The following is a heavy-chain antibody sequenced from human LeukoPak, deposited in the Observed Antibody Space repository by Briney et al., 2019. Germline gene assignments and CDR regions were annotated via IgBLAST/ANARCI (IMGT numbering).Heavy chain of an antibody. CDR1: GGSISSYY. CDR3: AREQGGYSYGWGYYFDY. Sequence: SETLSLTCTVSGGSISSYYWSWIRQPAGKGLEWIGRIYTSGSTNYNPSLKSRVTMSVDTSKNQFSLKLSSVTAADTAVYYCAREQGGYSYGWGYYFDYWGQGTLDTVSS. D-gene: IGHD5-18*01. CDR2: IYTSGST. V-gene: IGHV4-4*07. J-gene: IGHJ4*02.